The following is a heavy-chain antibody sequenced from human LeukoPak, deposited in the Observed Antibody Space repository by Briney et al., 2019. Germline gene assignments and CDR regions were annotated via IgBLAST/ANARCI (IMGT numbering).Heavy chain of an antibody. D-gene: IGHD3-3*01. CDR2: ISAYNGNT. Sequence: ASVKVSCKASGYTFTSYGISWVRQAPGQGLEWMGWISAYNGNTNYAQKLQGRVTITTDTSTSTAYMELRSLRSDDTAVYYCARAPPARITIFGVVIIGSVDYWGQGTLVTVSS. CDR1: GYTFTSYG. CDR3: ARAPPARITIFGVVIIGSVDY. V-gene: IGHV1-18*01. J-gene: IGHJ4*02.